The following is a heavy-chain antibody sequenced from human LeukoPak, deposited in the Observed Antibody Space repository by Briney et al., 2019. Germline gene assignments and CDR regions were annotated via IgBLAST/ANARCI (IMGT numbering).Heavy chain of an antibody. CDR2: ISSSSNYM. D-gene: IGHD2-2*01. CDR3: ARGYCSSTSCDNPGGMDV. J-gene: IGHJ6*02. Sequence: NPGGSLRLSCAASGFTSSRNAMNWVRQAPGKGLEWVSFISSSSNYMSYADSVKGRFTISRDNAKNSLYLQMNSLRDEDTAVYYCARGYCSSTSCDNPGGMDVWGQGTTVTVSS. CDR1: GFTSSRNA. V-gene: IGHV3-21*01.